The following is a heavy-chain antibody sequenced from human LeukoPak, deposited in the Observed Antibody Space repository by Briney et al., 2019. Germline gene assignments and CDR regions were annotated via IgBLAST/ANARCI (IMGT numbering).Heavy chain of an antibody. CDR1: GFTFGDYY. D-gene: IGHD3-22*01. J-gene: IGHJ4*02. Sequence: GGSLRLSCAASGFTFGDYYMSWIRQAPGKGLEWVSYISSSSSYTNYADSVKGRFTISRDNAKNSLYLQMNSLRAEDTAVYYCARDLIPTDYYDSSGYFDYWGQGTLVTVSS. V-gene: IGHV3-11*06. CDR3: ARDLIPTDYYDSSGYFDY. CDR2: ISSSSSYT.